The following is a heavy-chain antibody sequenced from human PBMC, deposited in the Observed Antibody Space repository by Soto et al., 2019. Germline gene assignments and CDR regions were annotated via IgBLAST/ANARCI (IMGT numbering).Heavy chain of an antibody. CDR3: ARVGDNWNYLDY. Sequence: ASVKVSWKASGGTFSSYAISWVRQAPGQGLEWMGGIIPIFGTANYAQKFQGRVTITADESTSTAYMELSSLRSEDTAVYYCARVGDNWNYLDYSGQGTLVTVSS. V-gene: IGHV1-69*13. D-gene: IGHD1-7*01. CDR1: GGTFSSYA. CDR2: IIPIFGTA. J-gene: IGHJ4*02.